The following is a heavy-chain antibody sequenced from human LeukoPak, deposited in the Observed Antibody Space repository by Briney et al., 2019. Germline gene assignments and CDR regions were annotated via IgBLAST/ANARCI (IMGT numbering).Heavy chain of an antibody. V-gene: IGHV3-23*01. J-gene: IGHJ4*02. D-gene: IGHD1-1*01. CDR2: VSENGDGT. CDR3: ERGWTTFHH. Sequence: PGGSLRLSCVASGFTFNHYAMSWVRQAPGKGLERVASVSENGDGTMYPDSVKGRFTISRDNSRKTVLLQVNSLRVEDAATYYCERGWTTFHHWGQGALVTVSS. CDR1: GFTFNHYA.